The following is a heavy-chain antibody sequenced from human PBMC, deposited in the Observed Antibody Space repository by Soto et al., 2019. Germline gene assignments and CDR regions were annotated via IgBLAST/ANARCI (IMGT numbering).Heavy chain of an antibody. CDR3: TTGDY. Sequence: EVQLAESGGGLVKPGGSLRLSCAASGFMFTSAFMSWVRQTPGKGLEWVARIKSKSAGGTIDYAAPVKGRFTISRDDYENTVSLQMNSLKADDTALYYCTTGDYWGQGILVTVSS. CDR1: GFMFTSAF. J-gene: IGHJ4*02. V-gene: IGHV3-15*01. CDR2: IKSKSAGGTI.